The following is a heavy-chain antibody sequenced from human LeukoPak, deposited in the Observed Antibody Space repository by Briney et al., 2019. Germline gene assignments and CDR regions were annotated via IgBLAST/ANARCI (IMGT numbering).Heavy chain of an antibody. Sequence: ASVKVSCKASGYTFTSYYMHWVRQAPGQGLEWMGIINPSGGSTSYAQKLQGRVTMTTDTSTSTAYMELRSLRSDDTAVYYCARLFEYYYGSGSYIDYWGQGTLVTVSS. D-gene: IGHD3-10*01. J-gene: IGHJ4*02. CDR3: ARLFEYYYGSGSYIDY. V-gene: IGHV1-46*01. CDR2: INPSGGST. CDR1: GYTFTSYY.